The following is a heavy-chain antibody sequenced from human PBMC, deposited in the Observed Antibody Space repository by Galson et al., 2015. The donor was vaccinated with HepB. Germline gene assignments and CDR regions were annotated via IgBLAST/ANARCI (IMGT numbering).Heavy chain of an antibody. CDR1: GFTFSSYS. Sequence: SLRLSCAASGFTFSSYSLNWVRQAPGKGLEWVSSISSSSAYIYYADSVKGRFTIPRDNAKNSLYLQINSLRAEDTAVYYCARGADSSRWYYFDYWGQGTLVTVSS. CDR2: ISSSSAYI. CDR3: ARGADSSRWYYFDY. J-gene: IGHJ4*02. D-gene: IGHD6-13*01. V-gene: IGHV3-21*06.